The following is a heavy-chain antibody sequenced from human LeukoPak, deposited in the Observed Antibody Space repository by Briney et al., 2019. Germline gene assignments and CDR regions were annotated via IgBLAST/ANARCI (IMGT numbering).Heavy chain of an antibody. Sequence: GASVKVSCKASEHTFTGYYMHWVRQAPGQGLEWMGWINPNSGGTNYAQKFQGRVTMTRDTSISTAYMELSRLRSDDTAVYYCAGGPYYYDSSGTNFDYWGQGTLVTVSS. CDR3: AGGPYYYDSSGTNFDY. D-gene: IGHD3-22*01. CDR1: EHTFTGYY. CDR2: INPNSGGT. J-gene: IGHJ4*02. V-gene: IGHV1-2*02.